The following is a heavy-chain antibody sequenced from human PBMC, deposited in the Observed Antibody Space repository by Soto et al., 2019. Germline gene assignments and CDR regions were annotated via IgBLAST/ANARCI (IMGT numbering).Heavy chain of an antibody. D-gene: IGHD6-19*01. CDR2: ISAYNGNT. CDR1: GYTFTSYG. CDR3: ARLEDSSGWAGGALDI. J-gene: IGHJ3*02. V-gene: IGHV1-18*04. Sequence: ASVKVSCKASGYTFTSYGISWVRQAPGQGLEWMGWISAYNGNTNYAQKLQGRVTMTTDTSTSTAYMELRSLRSDDTAVYYCARLEDSSGWAGGALDIWGQGTMVTVS.